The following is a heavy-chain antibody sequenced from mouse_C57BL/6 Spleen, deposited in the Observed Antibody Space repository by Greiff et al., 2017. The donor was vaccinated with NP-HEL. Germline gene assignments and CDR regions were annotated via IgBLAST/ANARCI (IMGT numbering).Heavy chain of an antibody. Sequence: DVMLVESGGGLVKPGGSLKLSCAASGFTFSDYGMHWVRQAPEKGLEWVAYISSGSSTIYYADTVKGRFTISRDNAKNTLFLQSTSLRSEDTAMYYCASITTGTFAYWGQGTLVTVSA. J-gene: IGHJ3*01. CDR1: GFTFSDYG. V-gene: IGHV5-17*01. CDR3: ASITTGTFAY. CDR2: ISSGSSTI. D-gene: IGHD1-1*01.